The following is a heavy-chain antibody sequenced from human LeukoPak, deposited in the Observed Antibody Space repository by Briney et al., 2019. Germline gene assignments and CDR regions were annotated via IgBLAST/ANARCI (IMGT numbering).Heavy chain of an antibody. CDR3: AKDESKDGWGLLRLDY. V-gene: IGHV3-30*18. D-gene: IGHD1-26*01. CDR1: GFTFSSYA. CDR2: ISYDGSSK. J-gene: IGHJ4*02. Sequence: GGSLRLSCAASGFTFSSYAIHWVRQAPGKGLEWVAIISYDGSSKYYADSVKGRFTISRDNSRNTLYLQMNSLRAEDTAVYYCAKDESKDGWGLLRLDYWGLGTLVSVSS.